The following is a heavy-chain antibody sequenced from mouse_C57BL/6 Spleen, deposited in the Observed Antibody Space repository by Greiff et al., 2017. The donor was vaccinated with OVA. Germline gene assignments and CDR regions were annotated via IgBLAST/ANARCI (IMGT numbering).Heavy chain of an antibody. V-gene: IGHV1S22*01. J-gene: IGHJ3*01. CDR3: TRVRHLGLGWFAY. CDR1: GYTFTSYW. CDR2: IYPVSGST. Sequence: LQQPGSELVRPGASVKLSCKASGYTFTSYWIHWVKQRPGQGLEWIGNIYPVSGSTNYDEKSKSKATLTVDTSSSTAYMQLSSLTSDDSAVYYCTRVRHLGLGWFAYWGQGTLVTVSA. D-gene: IGHD3-2*01.